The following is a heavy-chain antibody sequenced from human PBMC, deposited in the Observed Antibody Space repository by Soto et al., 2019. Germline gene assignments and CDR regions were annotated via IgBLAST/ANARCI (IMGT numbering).Heavy chain of an antibody. Sequence: EVQLVESGGGLVKAGGSLRLFCTASGFTFRNYNMNWVRQAPGKGLEWVSSISTVGAYMLYADSVKGRFTISRDNAQNSLFLQIDSPRAEDTAVYYCARDIASPGADDVDSWGQGTLVTV. V-gene: IGHV3-21*06. J-gene: IGHJ4*02. D-gene: IGHD1-1*01. CDR2: ISTVGAYM. CDR1: GFTFRNYN. CDR3: ARDIASPGADDVDS.